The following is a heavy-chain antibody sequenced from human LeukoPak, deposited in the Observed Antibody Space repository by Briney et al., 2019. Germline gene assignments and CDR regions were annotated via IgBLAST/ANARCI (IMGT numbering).Heavy chain of an antibody. CDR1: GITFSSYA. CDR3: APQYSYGWGFFYGAVDY. Sequence: GGSLRLSCAASGITFSSYAMHWVRQAPGKGLEWVAVITYDGSKKYYADSVKGRFTISRENPKNTLYLKMATLSPEDTAVFFCAPQYSYGWGFFYGAVDYGGQGPLVTVSS. V-gene: IGHV3-30*04. D-gene: IGHD3-10*01. CDR2: ITYDGSKK. J-gene: IGHJ4*02.